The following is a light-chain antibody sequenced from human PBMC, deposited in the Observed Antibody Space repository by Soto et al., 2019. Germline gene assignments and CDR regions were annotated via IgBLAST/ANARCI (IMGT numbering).Light chain of an antibody. CDR2: SAS. Sequence: ETVMTQSPATLSVSPGERATLSCRASQSVYSNLAWYQQRPGHPTRLLIYSASTMATGIPARFSGSGSGTQFPLTISRRQSEDFAVYYCQQYNNWPYTFCPGTKVDIK. CDR1: QSVYSN. J-gene: IGKJ3*01. V-gene: IGKV3-15*01. CDR3: QQYNNWPYT.